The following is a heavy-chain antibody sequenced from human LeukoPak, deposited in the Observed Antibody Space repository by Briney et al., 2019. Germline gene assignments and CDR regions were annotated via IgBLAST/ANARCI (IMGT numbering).Heavy chain of an antibody. D-gene: IGHD3-9*01. CDR2: ISHAGST. Sequence: SETLSLTCAVYGGTFSDNFWTWIRQPPGKGLEWIRQISHAGSTNYNPSLRHGITMSVDTSKNQFSLKLSSVTAADTAVYYCARKGYGATGYYLRTIYFDYWGQGTLVTVSS. CDR1: GGTFSDNF. J-gene: IGHJ4*02. CDR3: ARKGYGATGYYLRTIYFDY. V-gene: IGHV4-34*01.